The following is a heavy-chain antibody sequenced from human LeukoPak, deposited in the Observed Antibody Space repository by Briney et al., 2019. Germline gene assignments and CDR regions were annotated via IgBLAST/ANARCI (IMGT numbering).Heavy chain of an antibody. Sequence: GGSLRLSCAASGFTFSSYVMHWVRQAPGKGLEWVAFIRYDGSNKYYADSVKGRFTISRDNSKNTLYLQMNSLRAEDTAVYSCAKDVSAAKNYYYYMDVWGKGTTVTISS. CDR1: GFTFSSYV. CDR3: AKDVSAAKNYYYYMDV. CDR2: IRYDGSNK. J-gene: IGHJ6*03. V-gene: IGHV3-30*02. D-gene: IGHD2-15*01.